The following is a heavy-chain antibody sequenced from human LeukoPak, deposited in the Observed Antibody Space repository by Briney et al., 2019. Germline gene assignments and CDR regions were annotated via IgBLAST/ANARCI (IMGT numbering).Heavy chain of an antibody. V-gene: IGHV4-59*01. CDR1: GDSISSYY. CDR3: ATGYSSTWYYFDY. Sequence: KPSETLSLTCTVSGDSISSYYWSWIRQRPGMGLEWIGYSYHTGSTNYNPSLKGRVTISVDKSKNQFSLKLSSVTAGDTAVYYCATGYSSTWYYFDYWGQGTLVTVSS. J-gene: IGHJ4*02. D-gene: IGHD6-13*01. CDR2: SYHTGST.